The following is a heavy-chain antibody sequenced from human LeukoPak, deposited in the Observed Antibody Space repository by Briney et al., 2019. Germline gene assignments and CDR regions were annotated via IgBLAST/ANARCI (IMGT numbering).Heavy chain of an antibody. J-gene: IGHJ3*02. Sequence: GESLKISCKGSGYSFTNYWNGLVRRMPGKGLGWMGIIYPGGSYTRYSPSFQGQVNISADKSNSTAYLQWSSLKASYTAMYYCARHGTYRSDAFDIWGQGTMVTVSS. CDR1: GYSFTNYW. CDR3: ARHGTYRSDAFDI. CDR2: IYPGGSYT. D-gene: IGHD4-11*01. V-gene: IGHV5-51*01.